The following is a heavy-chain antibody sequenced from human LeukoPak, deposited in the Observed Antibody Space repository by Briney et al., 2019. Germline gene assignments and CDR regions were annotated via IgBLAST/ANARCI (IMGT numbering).Heavy chain of an antibody. CDR3: ARSGRTGYSYGYDNY. D-gene: IGHD5-18*01. J-gene: IGHJ4*02. CDR1: GFTFSSYV. V-gene: IGHV3-23*01. Sequence: GGSLRLSCAASGFTFSSYVMSWVRQAPGKGLEWVSVISSSGGSTYYASSVKGRFTISRDNSKNTLYLQMNSLRAEDTAVYYCARSGRTGYSYGYDNYWGRGTLVTVSS. CDR2: ISSSGGST.